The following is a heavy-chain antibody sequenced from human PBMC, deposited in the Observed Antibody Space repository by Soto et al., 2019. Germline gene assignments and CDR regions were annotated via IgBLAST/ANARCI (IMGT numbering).Heavy chain of an antibody. CDR3: ARPEGYGSGSYYFDS. CDR1: GYPFTTYH. J-gene: IGHJ4*01. D-gene: IGHD3-10*01. V-gene: IGHV1-46*01. CDR2: VYVTGTGT. Sequence: ASVKVSCKASGYPFTTYHLHWVRQAPGQGLEWMGIVYVTGTGTRSAQKFQGRLTMTRDRSTSTVYMELSSLRSEDTAVYYCARPEGYGSGSYYFDSWGQEPWSPSPQ.